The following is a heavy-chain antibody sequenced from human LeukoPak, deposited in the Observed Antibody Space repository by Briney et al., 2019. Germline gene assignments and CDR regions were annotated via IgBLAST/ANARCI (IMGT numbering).Heavy chain of an antibody. D-gene: IGHD1-7*01. CDR3: AREDDWNYEDY. Sequence: GGSLRLSCAASGFTVSSNYMSWGRQAPGKGLEWVSVIYSGGSTYYADSVKGRFTISRDNSKNSLYLQMNSLRAEDTAIYYCAREDDWNYEDYWGQGTLVTVSS. V-gene: IGHV3-53*01. CDR2: IYSGGST. J-gene: IGHJ4*02. CDR1: GFTVSSNY.